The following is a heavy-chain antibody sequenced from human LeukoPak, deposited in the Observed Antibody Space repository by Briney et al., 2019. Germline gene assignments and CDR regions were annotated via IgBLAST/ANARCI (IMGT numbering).Heavy chain of an antibody. CDR2: ISGGGGST. J-gene: IGHJ6*03. V-gene: IGHV3-23*01. CDR3: AVAAAGTAEVYYYYYYMDV. D-gene: IGHD6-13*01. Sequence: GGSLRLSCAASGFTFSSYAMSWVRQAPGKGLEWVSAISGGGGSTYYADSVKGRFTISRDNSKNTLYLQMNSLRAEDTAVYYCAVAAAGTAEVYYYYYYMDVWGKGTTVTVSS. CDR1: GFTFSSYA.